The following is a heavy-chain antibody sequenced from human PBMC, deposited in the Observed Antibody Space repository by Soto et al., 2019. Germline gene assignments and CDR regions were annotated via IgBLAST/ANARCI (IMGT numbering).Heavy chain of an antibody. V-gene: IGHV4-59*08. J-gene: IGHJ3*02. CDR1: GGSISSYY. Sequence: SETLSLTCTVSGGSISSYYWSWIRQPPGKGLEWIGYIYYSGSTNYNPSLKSRVTISVDTSKNQFSLKLSSVTAADTAVYYCARRRPMEGAFDIWGQGTMVTVSS. CDR2: IYYSGST. CDR3: ARRRPMEGAFDI. D-gene: IGHD1-1*01.